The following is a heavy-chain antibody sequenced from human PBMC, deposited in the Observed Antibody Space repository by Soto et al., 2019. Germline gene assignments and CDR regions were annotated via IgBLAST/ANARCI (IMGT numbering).Heavy chain of an antibody. CDR3: ASAQTYYYDSSGYYSDY. Sequence: PSETLSLTCAVSGGSISSGGYSWSWIRQPPGKGLEWIGYIYHSGSTYYNPSLKSRVTISVDRSKNQFSLKLSSVTAADTAVYYCASAQTYYYDSSGYYSDYWGQGTPVPVYS. D-gene: IGHD3-22*01. CDR1: GGSISSGGYS. J-gene: IGHJ4*02. CDR2: IYHSGST. V-gene: IGHV4-30-2*01.